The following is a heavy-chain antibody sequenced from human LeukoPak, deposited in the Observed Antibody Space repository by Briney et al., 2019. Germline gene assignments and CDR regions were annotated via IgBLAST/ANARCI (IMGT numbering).Heavy chain of an antibody. CDR3: ARHKSREYYAGSGSLYYFDY. V-gene: IGHV4-34*01. Sequence: SETLSLTCAVYGGSFSGYYWSWIRQPPGKGLEWIGEINHSGNTNYNPSLKSRPTISADTSNNQFSLKLSSVTAADTAVYYCARHKSREYYAGSGSLYYFDYWGQGTLVTVSS. CDR1: GGSFSGYY. J-gene: IGHJ4*02. CDR2: INHSGNT. D-gene: IGHD3-10*01.